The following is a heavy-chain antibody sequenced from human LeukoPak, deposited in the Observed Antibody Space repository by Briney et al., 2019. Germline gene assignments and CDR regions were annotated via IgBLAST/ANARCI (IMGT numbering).Heavy chain of an antibody. V-gene: IGHV3-30-3*01. Sequence: GGSLRLSCAASGFTFSSYAMHWVRQAPGKGLEWVAVISYDGSNKYYADSVKGRFTISRDNSKNTLYLQMNSLRAEDTAVYYCARAKLDYGSGSYGITPEYAFDIWGQGTMVTVSS. D-gene: IGHD3-10*01. J-gene: IGHJ3*02. CDR3: ARAKLDYGSGSYGITPEYAFDI. CDR1: GFTFSSYA. CDR2: ISYDGSNK.